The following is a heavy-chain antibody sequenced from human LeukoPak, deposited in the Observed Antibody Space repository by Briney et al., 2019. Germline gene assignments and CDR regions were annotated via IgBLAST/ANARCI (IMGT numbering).Heavy chain of an antibody. J-gene: IGHJ4*02. V-gene: IGHV3-21*01. Sequence: GGSLRLSCAASGFTFSSYSINWVRQAPGKGLEWVSSISSSSSYIYYEDSVKGRFTISRDNAKNSLYLQMNSLRAEDTAVYYCARESGSASFDYWGQGTLVTVSS. CDR1: GFTFSSYS. CDR3: ARESGSASFDY. CDR2: ISSSSSYI. D-gene: IGHD6-19*01.